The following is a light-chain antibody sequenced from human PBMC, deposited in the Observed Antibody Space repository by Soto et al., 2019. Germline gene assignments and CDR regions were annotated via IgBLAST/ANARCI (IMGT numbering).Light chain of an antibody. V-gene: IGLV3-1*01. Sequence: SYELTQSPSVSVSPGQTASISCSGDKLGNKYASWYQQKPGQSPVLVIYEDRKRPSGIPERFSGSNSGNTATLTITATQGMDEADYYFQAWDSSSYVVFGGGTKLTVL. J-gene: IGLJ2*01. CDR1: KLGNKY. CDR2: EDR. CDR3: QAWDSSSYVV.